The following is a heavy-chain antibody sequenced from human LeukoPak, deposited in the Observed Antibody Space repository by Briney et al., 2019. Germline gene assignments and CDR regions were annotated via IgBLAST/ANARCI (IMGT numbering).Heavy chain of an antibody. J-gene: IGHJ3*02. CDR1: GGSFSGYY. CDR3: ARGLPLIWSGYYTSHDAFDI. D-gene: IGHD3-3*01. V-gene: IGHV4-34*01. Sequence: PSETLSLTCAVYGGSFSGYYRSWIRQPPGKGLEWIGEINHSGSTNYNPSLKSRVTISVDTSKNQFSLKLSSVTAADTAVYYCARGLPLIWSGYYTSHDAFDIWGQGTMVTVSS. CDR2: INHSGST.